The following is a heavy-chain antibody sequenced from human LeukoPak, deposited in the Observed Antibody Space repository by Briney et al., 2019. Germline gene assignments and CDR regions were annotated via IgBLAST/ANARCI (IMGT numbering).Heavy chain of an antibody. CDR1: GYTFTSYG. Sequence: ASVKVSCKASGYTFTSYGISWVRQAPGQGPEWMGWISAYNGNTNYAQKLQGRVTMTTDTSTSTAYMELRSLRSDDTAVYYCARVGGRYCSSTSCYDPKYNWFDPWGQGTLVTVSS. CDR3: ARVGGRYCSSTSCYDPKYNWFDP. V-gene: IGHV1-18*01. D-gene: IGHD2-2*01. CDR2: ISAYNGNT. J-gene: IGHJ5*02.